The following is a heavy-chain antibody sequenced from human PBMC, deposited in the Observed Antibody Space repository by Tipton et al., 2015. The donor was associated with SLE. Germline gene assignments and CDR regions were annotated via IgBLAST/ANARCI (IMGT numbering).Heavy chain of an antibody. CDR2: MNPKSGNT. CDR1: GYAFSSYD. Sequence: QLVQSGAEVQKPGASVKVSCKASGYAFSSYDINWVRQASGQGLEWMGWMNPKSGNTGFAQKSQGRVTMTRNNAITTAYMELSSLRSEDTAIYYCTRRCGKGFAYWGQGTLITVSS. J-gene: IGHJ4*02. CDR3: TRRCGKGFAY. V-gene: IGHV1-8*01. D-gene: IGHD4-23*01.